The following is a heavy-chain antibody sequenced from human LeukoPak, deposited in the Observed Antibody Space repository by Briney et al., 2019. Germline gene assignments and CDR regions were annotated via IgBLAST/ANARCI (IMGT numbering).Heavy chain of an antibody. Sequence: GGSLRLSCAASGFTFDDYGMSWVRQAPGKGLEWVSGINWNGGSTGYADSVKGRFTISRDNAKNSLYLQMNSLRAEDTALYYCARGNYYGSGSYYYYHYMDVWGKGTTVTVSS. D-gene: IGHD3-10*01. CDR1: GFTFDDYG. CDR2: INWNGGST. CDR3: ARGNYYGSGSYYYYHYMDV. J-gene: IGHJ6*03. V-gene: IGHV3-20*04.